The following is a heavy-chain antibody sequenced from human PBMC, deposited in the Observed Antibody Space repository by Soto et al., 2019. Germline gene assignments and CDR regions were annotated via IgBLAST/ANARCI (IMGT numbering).Heavy chain of an antibody. Sequence: GGSLRLSCVVSGFTFSSYAMSWVRQAPGKGLEWVSAISGSGGSTYYADSVKGRFTISRDNSKNTLYLQMNSLRAEDTAVYYCAKDLHPYYYDSSGYYFDAFDIWGQGTMVTVSS. CDR3: AKDLHPYYYDSSGYYFDAFDI. V-gene: IGHV3-23*01. CDR1: GFTFSSYA. J-gene: IGHJ3*02. CDR2: ISGSGGST. D-gene: IGHD3-22*01.